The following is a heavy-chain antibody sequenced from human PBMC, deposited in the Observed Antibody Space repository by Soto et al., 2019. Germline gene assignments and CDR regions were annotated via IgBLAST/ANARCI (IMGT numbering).Heavy chain of an antibody. D-gene: IGHD5-18*01. CDR3: AKDQEDTAMVMVY. Sequence: QVQLVESGGGVVQPGRSLRLSCAASGFTFNSYGMHWVRQAPGKGLEWVAVISYDGSTKYYADSVKGRFTISRDNSKNTRYLQMNSLRAEDTAVFYCAKDQEDTAMVMVYWGQGTLVTVSS. CDR2: ISYDGSTK. J-gene: IGHJ4*02. V-gene: IGHV3-30*18. CDR1: GFTFNSYG.